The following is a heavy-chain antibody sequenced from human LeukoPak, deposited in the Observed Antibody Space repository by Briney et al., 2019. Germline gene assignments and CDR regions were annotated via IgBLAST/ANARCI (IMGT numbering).Heavy chain of an antibody. D-gene: IGHD3-3*01. V-gene: IGHV1-8*01. CDR3: AIPHKYYDFWTGSPRNLFDP. CDR2: MNPYRCNA. Sequence: GGSVKVSLKSSGYTFTSYDINWVRQATGHGVEWMGWMNPYRCNAGYAQKFQGRVTMTTNTSISTAYMELSRMRSEDTAVYYCAIPHKYYDFWTGSPRNLFDPWGQGTLVTVSS. J-gene: IGHJ5*02. CDR1: GYTFTSYD.